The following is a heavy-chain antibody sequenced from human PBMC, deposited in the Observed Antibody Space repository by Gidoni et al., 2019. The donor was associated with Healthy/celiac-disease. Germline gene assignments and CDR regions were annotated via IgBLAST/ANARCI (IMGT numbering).Heavy chain of an antibody. CDR2: INPSGGST. D-gene: IGHD3-22*01. CDR3: ARAPSYYYDSSAIAGGMDV. V-gene: IGHV1-46*01. J-gene: IGHJ6*02. CDR1: GYTFTSYY. Sequence: QVQLVKSGAEVKKPGASVKVSCKASGYTFTSYYLHWVRQAPGQGLEWMGIINPSGGSTSYAQKFQGRVTMTRDTSTSTVYMELSSLRSEDTAVYYCARAPSYYYDSSAIAGGMDVWGQGTTVTVSS.